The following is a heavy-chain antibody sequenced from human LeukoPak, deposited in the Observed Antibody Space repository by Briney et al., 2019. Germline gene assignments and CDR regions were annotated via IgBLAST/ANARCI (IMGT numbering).Heavy chain of an antibody. J-gene: IGHJ4*02. CDR3: ATDFQYYYGSGSYRKPVDY. CDR2: FDPEDGET. CDR1: GYTLTELS. D-gene: IGHD3-10*01. V-gene: IGHV1-24*01. Sequence: GASVKVSCKVSGYTLTELSMHRVRQAPGKGLEWMGGFDPEDGETIYAQKFQGRVTMTEDTSTDTAYMELSSLRSEDTAVYYCATDFQYYYGSGSYRKPVDYWGQGTLVTVSS.